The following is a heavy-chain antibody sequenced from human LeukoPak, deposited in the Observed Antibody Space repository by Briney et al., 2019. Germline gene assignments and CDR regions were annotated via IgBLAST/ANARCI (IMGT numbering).Heavy chain of an antibody. D-gene: IGHD3-3*01. V-gene: IGHV1-2*02. CDR1: GYTFTGYY. Sequence: ASVKVSCKASGYTFTGYYMSWVRQAPGQGLEWMGWINPNSGGTNYAQKFQDRVTMTRHTSISTAYMELRRLRSDDTAVYYCARDGNLRFLTPIYYYYYMDVWGKGTTVTVSS. CDR2: INPNSGGT. J-gene: IGHJ6*03. CDR3: ARDGNLRFLTPIYYYYYMDV.